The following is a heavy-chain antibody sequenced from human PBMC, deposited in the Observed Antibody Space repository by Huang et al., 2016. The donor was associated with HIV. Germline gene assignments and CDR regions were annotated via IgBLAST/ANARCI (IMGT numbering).Heavy chain of an antibody. Sequence: QLQLQESGPGLVKPSETLSLTCAVSGGSISTSTYYWGWIRQPPGKGLEWVGHIYYSGNTNYRPSLKRRVTISVDTSKNQFSLKLSSVTAADTAVYYCARQRQQLVDSWGQGTLVTVSS. D-gene: IGHD6-13*01. V-gene: IGHV4-39*01. CDR2: IYYSGNT. J-gene: IGHJ4*02. CDR1: GGSISTSTYY. CDR3: ARQRQQLVDS.